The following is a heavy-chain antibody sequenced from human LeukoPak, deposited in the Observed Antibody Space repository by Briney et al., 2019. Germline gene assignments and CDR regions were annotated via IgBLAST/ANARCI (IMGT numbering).Heavy chain of an antibody. CDR2: ISSSSSYI. D-gene: IGHD3-10*01. CDR3: ARDDIWFGESPFDY. CDR1: GFTFSSYE. J-gene: IGHJ4*02. V-gene: IGHV3-21*01. Sequence: GGSLRLSCAASGFTFSSYEMNWVRQAPGKGLEWVSSISSSSSYIYYADSVKGRFTISRDNAKNSLYLQMNSLRAEDTAVYYCARDDIWFGESPFDYWGQGTLVTVSS.